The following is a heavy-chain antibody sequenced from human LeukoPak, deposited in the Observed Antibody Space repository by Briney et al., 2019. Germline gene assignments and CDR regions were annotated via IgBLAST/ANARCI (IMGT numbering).Heavy chain of an antibody. CDR2: ISVYNGDT. Sequence: ASVQVSCRVSGYTFTSHGISWVRRPPGQGFEWLGWISVYNGDTKYAQNLQGRVTMTTDTSTSTAYLELRSLRSDDTAVYYCARDPSNTSGWKTWFDPWGQGTLVTVSS. D-gene: IGHD6-19*01. CDR3: ARDPSNTSGWKTWFDP. J-gene: IGHJ5*02. V-gene: IGHV1-18*01. CDR1: GYTFTSHG.